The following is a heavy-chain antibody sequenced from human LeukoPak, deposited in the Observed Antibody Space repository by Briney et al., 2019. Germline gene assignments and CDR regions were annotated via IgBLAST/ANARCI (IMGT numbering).Heavy chain of an antibody. CDR1: GYTFTSYA. CDR2: INAGNGNT. D-gene: IGHD6-19*01. V-gene: IGHV1-3*01. Sequence: ASVKVSCKASGYTFTSYAMHWVRQGPGQRLEWMRWINAGNGNTKYSQKFQGRVTITRDTSASTAYMELSSLRSEDTAVYYCARPIAVAGLDYWGQGTLVTVSS. J-gene: IGHJ4*02. CDR3: ARPIAVAGLDY.